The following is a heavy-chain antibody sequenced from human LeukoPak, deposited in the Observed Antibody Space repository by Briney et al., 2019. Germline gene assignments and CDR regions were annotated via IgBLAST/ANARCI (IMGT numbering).Heavy chain of an antibody. CDR2: IYHSGST. Sequence: SEILSLTCAVSGYSISSGYYWGWIRQPPGKGLEWIGSIYHSGSTYYNPSLKSRVTISVDTSKNQFSLKLSSVTAADTAVYYCARQAGSYYRFDYWGQGTLVTVSS. D-gene: IGHD3-10*01. J-gene: IGHJ4*02. V-gene: IGHV4-38-2*01. CDR1: GYSISSGYY. CDR3: ARQAGSYYRFDY.